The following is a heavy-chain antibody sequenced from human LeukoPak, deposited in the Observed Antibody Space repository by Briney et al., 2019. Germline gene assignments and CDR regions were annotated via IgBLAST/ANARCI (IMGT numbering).Heavy chain of an antibody. J-gene: IGHJ3*02. CDR2: FYARGNT. D-gene: IGHD1-20*01. CDR1: GGSISNYY. V-gene: IGHV4-4*07. Sequence: SETLCLTCNVSGGSISNYYWNWIRQPAGKGLEWVGRFYARGNTNYNPSLKSRVTMSVDTSKNQLSLKQTSVTAADTAVYYCARELITKADAFDIWGQGTMVTVSS. CDR3: ARELITKADAFDI.